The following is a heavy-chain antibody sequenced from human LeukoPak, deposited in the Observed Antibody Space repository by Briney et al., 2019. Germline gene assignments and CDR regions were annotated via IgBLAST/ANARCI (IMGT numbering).Heavy chain of an antibody. CDR3: ARGSHYYDSSGYLYYFDY. D-gene: IGHD3-22*01. V-gene: IGHV4-59*01. CDR2: IYYSGST. CDR1: GGSISSYY. Sequence: SETLSLTCTVSGGSISSYYWSWIRQPPGKGLEWIGYIYYSGSTNYNPSLKNRVTISVDTSKNQFSMKLSSVTAANTAVYYCARGSHYYDSSGYLYYFDYWGQGTLVTVSS. J-gene: IGHJ4*02.